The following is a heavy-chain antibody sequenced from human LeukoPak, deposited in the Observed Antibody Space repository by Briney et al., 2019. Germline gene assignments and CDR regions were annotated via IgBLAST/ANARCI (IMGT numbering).Heavy chain of an antibody. CDR1: GGSISSYY. CDR3: ARPYGAAGLD. Sequence: SETLSLTCTVSGGSISSYYWGWIRQPPGKGLEWIGGIYYSGSTYYNPSLKSRVTISVDTSKNQFSLKLSSVTAADTAVYYCARPYGAAGLDWGQGTLVTVSS. D-gene: IGHD4-17*01. V-gene: IGHV4-39*01. CDR2: IYYSGST. J-gene: IGHJ4*02.